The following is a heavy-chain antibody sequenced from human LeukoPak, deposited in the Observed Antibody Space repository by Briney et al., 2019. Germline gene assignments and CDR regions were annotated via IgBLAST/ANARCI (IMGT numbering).Heavy chain of an antibody. Sequence: ASVKVSCKASGYTFTGYYMHWVRQAPGQGLEWMGWINPNSGGTNYAQKFQGRVAMTRDTSISTAYMELSRLRSDDTAVYYCARDHRHYGSGSSFDYWGQGTLVTVSS. J-gene: IGHJ4*02. V-gene: IGHV1-2*02. CDR1: GYTFTGYY. CDR3: ARDHRHYGSGSSFDY. D-gene: IGHD3-10*01. CDR2: INPNSGGT.